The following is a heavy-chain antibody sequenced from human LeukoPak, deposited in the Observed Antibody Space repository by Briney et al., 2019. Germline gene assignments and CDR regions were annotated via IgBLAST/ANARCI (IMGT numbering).Heavy chain of an antibody. CDR3: ARRLVVVPAAMTDAFDI. Sequence: SETLSLTCAVYGGSFSGYYWSWIRQPPGKGLEWIGEINHSGSTNYNPSLKSRVTISVDTSKNQFSLKLSSVTAADTAVYYCARRLVVVPAAMTDAFDIWGQGTMVTVSS. CDR2: INHSGST. CDR1: GGSFSGYY. J-gene: IGHJ3*02. D-gene: IGHD2-2*01. V-gene: IGHV4-34*01.